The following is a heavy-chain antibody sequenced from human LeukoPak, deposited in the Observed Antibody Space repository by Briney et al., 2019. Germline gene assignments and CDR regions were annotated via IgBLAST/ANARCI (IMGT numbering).Heavy chain of an antibody. J-gene: IGHJ5*02. Sequence: SQTLSLTCTVSGGSISSGSYYWSWIRQPAGKGLEWIGRIYTSGSTNYNPSLKSRVTISVDTSKNQFSLKLSSVTAADTAVYYCAREDYGYYSNWFDPWGQGTLVTVSS. D-gene: IGHD4-17*01. CDR2: IYTSGST. CDR1: GGSISSGSYY. CDR3: AREDYGYYSNWFDP. V-gene: IGHV4-61*02.